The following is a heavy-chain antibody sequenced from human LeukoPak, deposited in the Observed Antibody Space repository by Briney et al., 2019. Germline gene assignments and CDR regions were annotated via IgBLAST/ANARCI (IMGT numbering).Heavy chain of an antibody. V-gene: IGHV1-46*01. J-gene: IGHJ4*02. Sequence: GASVKVSCKSSGYTFTSYYMYRVRQAPGQGLEWMGIINPSGGSTSYAQKFQGRVTVTRDTSISTDYMEISGLTSDDTALYYCAREPSGSGGYDYWGQGTLVTVSS. D-gene: IGHD3-10*01. CDR3: AREPSGSGGYDY. CDR2: INPSGGST. CDR1: GYTFTSYY.